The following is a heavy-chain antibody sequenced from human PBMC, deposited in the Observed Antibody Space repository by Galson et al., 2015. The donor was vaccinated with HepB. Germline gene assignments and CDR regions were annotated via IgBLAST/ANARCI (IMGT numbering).Heavy chain of an antibody. CDR2: IIPILGIA. Sequence: SVKVSCKASGGTFSSYAISWVRQAPGQGLEWMGRIIPILGIANYAQKFQGRVTITADKSTSTAYMELSSLRSEDTAVYYCAREGCSGGSCLYYFDYWGQGTLVTVSS. D-gene: IGHD2-15*01. J-gene: IGHJ4*02. V-gene: IGHV1-69*04. CDR1: GGTFSSYA. CDR3: AREGCSGGSCLYYFDY.